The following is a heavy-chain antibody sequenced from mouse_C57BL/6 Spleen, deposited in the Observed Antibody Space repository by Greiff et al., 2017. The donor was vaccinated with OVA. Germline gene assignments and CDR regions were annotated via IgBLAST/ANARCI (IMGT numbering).Heavy chain of an antibody. CDR2: IYPGDGDT. Sequence: QVQLQQSGPELVKPGASVKISCKASGYAFSSSWMNWVKQRPGKGLEWIGRIYPGDGDTNYNGKFKGKATLTDDKSSSTADMQLSSLTSEDSAVCLRARRKPNLDTSYYVDDWGQGTTLTVSS. CDR3: ARRKPNLDTSYYVDD. D-gene: IGHD6-5*01. V-gene: IGHV1-82*01. CDR1: GYAFSSSW. J-gene: IGHJ2*01.